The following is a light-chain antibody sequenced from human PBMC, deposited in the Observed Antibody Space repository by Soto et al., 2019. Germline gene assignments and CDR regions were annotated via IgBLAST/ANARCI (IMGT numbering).Light chain of an antibody. Sequence: QSVLTQPPSVSAAPGQKVTISCSGSSSNIGNNYVSWYQQLPGTAPKLLIYDNNKRPSGIPDRFSGSKSGTSGTLDITGLQTGDEADYYCATWDYSLTGEVFGGGTKLTDL. J-gene: IGLJ2*01. CDR1: SSNIGNNY. CDR2: DNN. V-gene: IGLV1-51*01. CDR3: ATWDYSLTGEV.